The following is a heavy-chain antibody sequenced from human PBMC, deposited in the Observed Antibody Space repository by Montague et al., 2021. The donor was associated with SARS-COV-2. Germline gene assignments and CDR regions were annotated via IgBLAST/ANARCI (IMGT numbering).Heavy chain of an antibody. CDR1: GFSLSTSGMC. CDR2: IDWDDDK. V-gene: IGHV2-70*11. CDR3: AREIAAAPDY. J-gene: IGHJ4*02. D-gene: IGHD6-13*01. Sequence: PALVKPTQTLTLTCTFSGFSLSTSGMCVSWIRQPPGKALEWLARIDWDDDKYYSTSLKTRLTTSKDTSKNQVVLTMTNMDPVDTATYYCAREIAAAPDYWGQGTLVTVSS.